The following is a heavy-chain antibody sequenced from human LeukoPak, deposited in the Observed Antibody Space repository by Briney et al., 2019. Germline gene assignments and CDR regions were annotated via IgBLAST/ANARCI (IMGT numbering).Heavy chain of an antibody. J-gene: IGHJ4*02. CDR1: GGSISNYY. CDR3: ARIAAAAGGFDY. D-gene: IGHD6-13*01. V-gene: IGHV4-59*01. Sequence: PSETLSLTCTVSGGSISNYYWNWIRQPPGKGLEWIGYIYYSGTTNYNPSLKSRVSMSVDTSKNQFSLKLSSVTAADTAVYYCARIAAAAGGFDYWGQGTLVTVSS. CDR2: IYYSGTT.